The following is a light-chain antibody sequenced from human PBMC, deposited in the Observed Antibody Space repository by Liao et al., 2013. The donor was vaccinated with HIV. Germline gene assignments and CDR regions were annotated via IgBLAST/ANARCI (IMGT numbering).Light chain of an antibody. J-gene: IGLJ3*02. CDR2: ENS. V-gene: IGLV3-21*01. CDR3: QAWDSSTGV. CDR1: NIGSKS. Sequence: SYALTQPPSVSVGPGKTATVTCGGDNIGSKSVHWYQQKPGQAPVLVMFENSDRPSGIPERFSGSNSGDTATLTISRTQAMDEADYYCQAWDSSTGVFGGGTKLTVL.